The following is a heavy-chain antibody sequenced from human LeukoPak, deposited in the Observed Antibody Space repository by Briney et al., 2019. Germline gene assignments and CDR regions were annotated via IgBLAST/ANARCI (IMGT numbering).Heavy chain of an antibody. V-gene: IGHV3-30*18. Sequence: GRSLRLSCAASGFTFSSYGMHWFRQAPGKGLEWVAVISYDGSNKYYADSVKGRFTISRDNSKNTLYLQMNSLRAEDTAVYYCAKLAVAGTSDYWGQGTLVTVSS. CDR3: AKLAVAGTSDY. CDR1: GFTFSSYG. J-gene: IGHJ4*02. CDR2: ISYDGSNK. D-gene: IGHD6-19*01.